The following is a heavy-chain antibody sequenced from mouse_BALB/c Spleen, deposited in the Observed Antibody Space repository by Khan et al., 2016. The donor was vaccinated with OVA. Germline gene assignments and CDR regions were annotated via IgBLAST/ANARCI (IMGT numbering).Heavy chain of an antibody. CDR2: IYPGNSDT. CDR1: GYSFTSYL. D-gene: IGHD1-3*01. V-gene: IGHV1-5*01. Sequence: VQLQQSGTVLARPGASVKMSCKASGYSFTSYLIHWVKQRPGQGLEWIGDIYPGNSDTSYNQKFKDKAKLTAGTSASTAYMEVSNLTNEDSVVYYCTRGGYNSFAYWGQGTLVTVSA. J-gene: IGHJ3*01. CDR3: TRGGYNSFAY.